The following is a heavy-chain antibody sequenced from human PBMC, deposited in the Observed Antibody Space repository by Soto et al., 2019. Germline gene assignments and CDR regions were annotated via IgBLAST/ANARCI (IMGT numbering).Heavy chain of an antibody. CDR2: ISYSGST. V-gene: IGHV4-31*03. D-gene: IGHD3-22*01. J-gene: IGHJ4*02. CDR3: ARVRFLGYYDSSGYYKGDYFDY. CDR1: GGSISSGGYY. Sequence: QVQLQESGPGLVKPSQTLSLTCTVSGGSISSGGYYWSWIRQHPGKGLEWIGYISYSGSTYYNPSLKSRVTIPVDTSKNQFSLKLSSVTAADTAVYYCARVRFLGYYDSSGYYKGDYFDYWGQGTLVTVSS.